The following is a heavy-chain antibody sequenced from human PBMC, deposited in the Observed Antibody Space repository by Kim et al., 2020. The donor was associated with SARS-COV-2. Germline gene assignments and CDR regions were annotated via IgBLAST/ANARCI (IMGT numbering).Heavy chain of an antibody. Sequence: ASVKVSCKASGYTFTGYYMHWVRQAPGQGLEWMGWINPNSGGTNYAQKFQGRVNMTRDTSLSTAYMELSSLRSEDTAVYYCARGTVIAALFAYYYYGMDVWGQGTTVTVSS. V-gene: IGHV1-2*02. J-gene: IGHJ6*02. D-gene: IGHD6-6*01. CDR1: GYTFTGYY. CDR3: ARGTVIAALFAYYYYGMDV. CDR2: INPNSGGT.